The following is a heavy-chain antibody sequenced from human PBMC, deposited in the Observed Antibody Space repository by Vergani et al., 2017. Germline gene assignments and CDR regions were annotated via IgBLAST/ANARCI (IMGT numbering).Heavy chain of an antibody. Sequence: EVQLVPSGAEVKKPGESLKISCKGSGYSFTSYWIGWVRQMPGKGLEWMGIIYPGDSDTRYSPSFQGQVTMSADESISTAYLQWSSLKASDTALYSCAILVDSSGYYLNFQHWSQGTLVTASS. CDR3: AILVDSSGYYLNFQH. CDR2: IYPGDSDT. CDR1: GYSFTSYW. D-gene: IGHD3-22*01. J-gene: IGHJ1*01. V-gene: IGHV5-51*01.